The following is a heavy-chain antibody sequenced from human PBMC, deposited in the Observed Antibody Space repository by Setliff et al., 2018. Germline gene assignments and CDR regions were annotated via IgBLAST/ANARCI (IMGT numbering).Heavy chain of an antibody. D-gene: IGHD3-22*01. CDR1: GGSIDSHY. V-gene: IGHV4-59*11. CDR3: ARAGYDSSGYYSY. Sequence: SETLSLTCSVSGGSIDSHYWSWIRQPPGKGLEWIGSIYYSGNTNYNPSLKSRVTISVDTSKNQFSLKLSSVTAADTAVYYCARAGYDSSGYYSYWGQGTLVTVSS. CDR2: IYYSGNT. J-gene: IGHJ4*02.